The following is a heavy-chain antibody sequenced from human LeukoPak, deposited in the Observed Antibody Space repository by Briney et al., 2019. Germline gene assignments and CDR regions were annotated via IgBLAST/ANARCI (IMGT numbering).Heavy chain of an antibody. CDR3: ASGDSVTSPGGYYYGMDV. CDR1: GFTFSDYY. V-gene: IGHV3-11*01. CDR2: ISSSGSTI. D-gene: IGHD2-2*01. J-gene: IGHJ6*02. Sequence: GGSLRLSCAASGFTFSDYYMSWIRQAPGKGLEWVSYISSSGSTIYYADSVKGRFTISRDNAKNSLYLQMNSLRAEDTAVYYRASGDSVTSPGGYYYGMDVWGQGTTVTVSS.